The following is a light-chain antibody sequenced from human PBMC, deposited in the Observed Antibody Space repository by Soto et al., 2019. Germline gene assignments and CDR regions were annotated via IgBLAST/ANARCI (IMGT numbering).Light chain of an antibody. Sequence: VLTQPPSASGTPGQRVTISCSGSSSNVGGNPVNWYQHVPTTAPKLLIYTNTQRPSGVPDRFSGSKSGNSASLAISGLQSEDEADHYCQSYDSRLSGSVFGNRTKVTV. CDR3: QSYDSRLSGSV. CDR2: TNT. J-gene: IGLJ1*01. V-gene: IGLV1-44*01. CDR1: SSNVGGNP.